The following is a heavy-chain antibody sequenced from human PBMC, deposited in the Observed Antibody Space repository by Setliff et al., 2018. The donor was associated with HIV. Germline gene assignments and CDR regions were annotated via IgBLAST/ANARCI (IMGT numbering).Heavy chain of an antibody. CDR3: ARDDVAAPGSHHDY. D-gene: IGHD6-13*01. CDR2: IITGNGDT. Sequence: ASVKVSCKASGYTFTDYVIHWVRQAPGQRPGWMAWIITGNGDTHYSQKFRDRVTVTRDTSANTAFMELDTLTSEDTAVYYCARDDVAAPGSHHDYWGQGTLVTVSS. V-gene: IGHV1-3*04. J-gene: IGHJ4*02. CDR1: GYTFTDYV.